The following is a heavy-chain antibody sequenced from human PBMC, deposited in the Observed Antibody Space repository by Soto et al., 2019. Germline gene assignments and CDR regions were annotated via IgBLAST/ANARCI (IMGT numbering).Heavy chain of an antibody. CDR3: AGGRDYDY. CDR2: IAHDGHT. V-gene: IGHV4-4*02. Sequence: SETLSLTCDVGGGCIPTSVLWTWVRQFPGRGLEWIGEIAHDGHTNYNPSLSGRVTMSVDLSNSQFSLNVASVNAADTAVYFCAGGRDYDYWGQGTLVTVSS. J-gene: IGHJ4*02. D-gene: IGHD1-26*01. CDR1: GGCIPTSVL.